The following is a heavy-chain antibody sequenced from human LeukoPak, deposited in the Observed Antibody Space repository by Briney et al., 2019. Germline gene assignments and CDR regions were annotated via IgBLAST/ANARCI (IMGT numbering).Heavy chain of an antibody. V-gene: IGHV3-33*01. CDR3: GRAYCDILTGPADDAFDI. J-gene: IGHJ3*02. CDR2: IWFVGSNK. CDR1: GFPLSRYV. Sequence: GNPVTLLCSPWGFPLSRYVMHWQRQAPRKGLEWVAVIWFVGSNKYYADSVKGRFTISRDNSKNRLYLQMNSLRVEYTAAYYCGRAYCDILTGPADDAFDIWGQGTMVTVSS. D-gene: IGHD3-9*01.